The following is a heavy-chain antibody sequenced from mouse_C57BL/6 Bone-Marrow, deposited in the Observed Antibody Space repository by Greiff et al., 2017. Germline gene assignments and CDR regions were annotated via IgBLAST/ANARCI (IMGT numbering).Heavy chain of an antibody. J-gene: IGHJ4*01. CDR2: IYPGDGDT. V-gene: IGHV1-82*01. CDR3: ARKLGGVYYAMDY. CDR1: GYAFSSSW. Sequence: QVHVKQSGPELVKPGASVKISCKASGYAFSSSWMNWVKQRPGKGLEWIGRIYPGDGDTNYNGKFKGKATLTEDKSSSTAYMQLSSLTSEDSAVYFCARKLGGVYYAMDYWGQGTSGTVSS. D-gene: IGHD4-1*01.